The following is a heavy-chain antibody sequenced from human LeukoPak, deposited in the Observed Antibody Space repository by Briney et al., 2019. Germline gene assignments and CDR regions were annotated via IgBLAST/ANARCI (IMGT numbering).Heavy chain of an antibody. CDR2: ISDSGGSP. J-gene: IGHJ4*02. D-gene: IGHD3/OR15-3a*01. CDR3: AKRGVVIRVILVGFHKEAYYFES. V-gene: IGHV3-23*01. CDR1: VITLSNYG. Sequence: GGSLRLYCAVSVITLSNYGMRWVRPAPGKGLEWVAGISDSGGSPKYADSVKGRFTIARDNRKNTLYLQMNSLRAEDTAVYFCAKRGVVIRVILVGFHKEAYYFESWGQGALVTVSS.